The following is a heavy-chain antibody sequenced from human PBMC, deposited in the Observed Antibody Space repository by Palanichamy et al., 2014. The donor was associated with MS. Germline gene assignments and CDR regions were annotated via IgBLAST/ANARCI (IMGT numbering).Heavy chain of an antibody. CDR3: AKDRDVTGYFDY. V-gene: IGHV3-23*01. CDR1: GFTFSSYA. Sequence: EVQLLESGGGLVQPGGSLRVSCAASGFTFSSYAMSWVRQAPGKGLERVSAISGSGGSTYYADSVKGRFTVSRDNSKNTLYLQMSSLRAEDTAVYYCAKDRDVTGYFDYWGRGTLVTVSS. J-gene: IGHJ4*02. CDR2: ISGSGGST.